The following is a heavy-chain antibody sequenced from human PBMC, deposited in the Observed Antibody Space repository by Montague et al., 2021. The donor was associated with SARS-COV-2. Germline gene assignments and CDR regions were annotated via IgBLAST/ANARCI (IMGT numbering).Heavy chain of an antibody. CDR1: GNSLSNSRYF. CDR2: FYFGGKF. V-gene: IGHV4-39*01. CDR3: ARHSGGSEVAGLDY. J-gene: IGHJ4*02. D-gene: IGHD6-19*01. Sequence: SETLSLTCSVSGNSLSNSRYFWGWLRQPPRKGLEWIGSFYFGGKFLYNSSLESRVTISVDTSKNPFSLQLSSVTASDTAVYYCARHSGGSEVAGLDYWGQGILVTVAS.